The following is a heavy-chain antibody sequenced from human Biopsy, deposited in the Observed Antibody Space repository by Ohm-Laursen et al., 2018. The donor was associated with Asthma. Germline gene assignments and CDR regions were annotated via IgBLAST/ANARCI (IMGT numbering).Heavy chain of an antibody. CDR3: ARHWNWGSFFDY. D-gene: IGHD7-27*01. CDR2: ISYTGNT. CDR1: GGSMSSSSYS. Sequence: SETLSLTCTVSGGSMSSSSYSWGWIRQPPGKGLEWIGSISYTGNTDIPSLRSRVTLSVDTSKNNFSLKLPSVTAAGTAVFYCARHWNWGSFFDYWGQGMLVTVSS. J-gene: IGHJ4*02. V-gene: IGHV4-39*01.